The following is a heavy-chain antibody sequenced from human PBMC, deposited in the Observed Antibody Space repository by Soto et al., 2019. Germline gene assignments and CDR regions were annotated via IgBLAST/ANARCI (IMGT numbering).Heavy chain of an antibody. Sequence: SETLSLTCAVYGASFSGYYWSWIRQSPGKGLEWIGEINHSGSTNYNPSIKSRVAISKDTSKNQFSLKLSSVTAADTAVFYCAKGRVVVVTATEGGYYFYYMDVWGKGTTVTVSS. J-gene: IGHJ6*03. CDR2: INHSGST. CDR3: AKGRVVVVTATEGGYYFYYMDV. D-gene: IGHD2-15*01. CDR1: GASFSGYY. V-gene: IGHV4-34*01.